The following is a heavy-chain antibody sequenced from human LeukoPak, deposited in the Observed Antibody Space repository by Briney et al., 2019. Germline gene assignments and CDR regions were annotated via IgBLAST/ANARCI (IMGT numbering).Heavy chain of an antibody. V-gene: IGHV4-4*07. CDR1: GGSIISYH. J-gene: IGHJ4*02. D-gene: IGHD2-2*01. CDR3: AREDSAVYCTSTNCYGFDY. CDR2: IYPGGAT. Sequence: SETLSLTCSVSGGSIISYHWSWIRQPAGKGLEWIGRIYPGGATNHNPSLNGRVTISVDKSKSQFSLKLSSVTATDTAIYYCAREDSAVYCTSTNCYGFDYWGQGILVTVSS.